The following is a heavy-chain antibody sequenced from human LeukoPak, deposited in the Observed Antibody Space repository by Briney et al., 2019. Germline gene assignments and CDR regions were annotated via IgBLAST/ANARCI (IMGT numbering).Heavy chain of an antibody. V-gene: IGHV3-48*01. J-gene: IGHJ3*02. CDR1: GFTFSSYS. Sequence: GGSLRLSCAASGFTFSSYSMNWVRQAPGKGLEWVSYISSSSSTIYYADSVKGRFTISRDNGKNSLYLQMNSLRAEDTAVYYCASQLGDASDIWGQGTMVTVSS. CDR3: ASQLGDASDI. D-gene: IGHD6-13*01. CDR2: ISSSSSTI.